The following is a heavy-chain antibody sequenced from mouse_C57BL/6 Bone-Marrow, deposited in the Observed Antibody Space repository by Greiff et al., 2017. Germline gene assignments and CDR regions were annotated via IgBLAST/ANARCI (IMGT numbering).Heavy chain of an antibody. CDR2: INPGSGGT. CDR3: ARATGYYGSSPWFGY. CDR1: GYAFTNYL. V-gene: IGHV1-54*01. Sequence: QVQLQQSGAELVRPGTSVKVSCKASGYAFTNYLIEWVKQRPGQGLEWIGVINPGSGGTNYNEKFKGKATLTADKSSSTVYMQLSSLTSEDSAVYFWARATGYYGSSPWFGYGGQGTRVTVSA. J-gene: IGHJ3*01. D-gene: IGHD1-1*01.